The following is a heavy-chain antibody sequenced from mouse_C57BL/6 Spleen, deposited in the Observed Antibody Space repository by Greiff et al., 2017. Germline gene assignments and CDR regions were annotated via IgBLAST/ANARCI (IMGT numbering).Heavy chain of an antibody. D-gene: IGHD2-5*01. V-gene: IGHV1-4*01. CDR1: GYTFTSYT. J-gene: IGHJ3*01. CDR3: ARYDDSNYFAY. Sequence: QVQLQQSGAELARPGASVKMSCKASGYTFTSYTMHWVKQRPGQGLEWIGYINPSSGYTKYNQKSKDKATLTADKSSSTAYMQLSSLTSEDSAFYYCARYDDSNYFAYWGQGTLVTVSA. CDR2: INPSSGYT.